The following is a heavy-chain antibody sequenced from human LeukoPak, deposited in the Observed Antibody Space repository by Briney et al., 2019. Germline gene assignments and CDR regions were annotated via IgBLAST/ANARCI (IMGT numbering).Heavy chain of an antibody. D-gene: IGHD6-19*01. V-gene: IGHV1-2*02. CDR1: GYTFTSYG. J-gene: IGHJ6*03. CDR3: ARAFIAVAGTGGYYYYMDV. CDR2: INPNSGGT. Sequence: GASVKVSCKASGYTFTSYGISWVRQAPGQGLEWMGWINPNSGGTNYAQKFQGRVTMTRDTSISTAYMELSRLRSDDTAVYYCARAFIAVAGTGGYYYYMDVWGKGTTVTVSS.